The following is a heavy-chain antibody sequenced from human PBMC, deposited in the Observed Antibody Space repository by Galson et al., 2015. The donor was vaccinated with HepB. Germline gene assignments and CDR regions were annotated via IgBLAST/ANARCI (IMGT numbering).Heavy chain of an antibody. CDR2: ISYDGSNK. CDR1: GFTFSSYA. V-gene: IGHV3-30-3*01. CDR3: ARDQGIAAAGTWFDP. J-gene: IGHJ5*02. D-gene: IGHD6-13*01. Sequence: SLRLSCAASGFTFSSYAMHWVRQAPGKGLEWVAVISYDGSNKYYADSVKGRFTISRDNSKNTLYLQMNSLRAEDTAVYYCARDQGIAAAGTWFDPWGQGTLVTVSS.